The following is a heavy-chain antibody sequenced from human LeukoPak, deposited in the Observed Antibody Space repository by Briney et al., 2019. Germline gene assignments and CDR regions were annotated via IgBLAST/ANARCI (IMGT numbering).Heavy chain of an antibody. J-gene: IGHJ4*02. Sequence: GSSVKVSCKASGGTFSSYAISWVRQAPGQGLEWMGRIIPIFGTANYAQKFQGRVTITTDESTSTAYMELSSLRSEDTAVYYCASLGDGFTTTDYWGQGTLVTVSS. CDR3: ASLGDGFTTTDY. CDR1: GGTFSSYA. V-gene: IGHV1-69*05. D-gene: IGHD5-24*01. CDR2: IIPIFGTA.